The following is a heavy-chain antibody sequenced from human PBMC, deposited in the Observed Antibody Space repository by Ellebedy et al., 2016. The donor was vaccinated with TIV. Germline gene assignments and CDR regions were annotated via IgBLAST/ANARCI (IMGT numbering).Heavy chain of an antibody. Sequence: AASVKVSCKASGYTFTSHDINWVRQAPGQGLEWMGWISPYNGNTKHAQKFKGRVTMTTDPSTNTAYMALRSLTADDTAMYYWARLVPPEIPLGWFDPWGQGTLVTVSS. CDR1: GYTFTSHD. J-gene: IGHJ5*02. CDR2: ISPYNGNT. D-gene: IGHD2-2*01. CDR3: ARLVPPEIPLGWFDP. V-gene: IGHV1-18*04.